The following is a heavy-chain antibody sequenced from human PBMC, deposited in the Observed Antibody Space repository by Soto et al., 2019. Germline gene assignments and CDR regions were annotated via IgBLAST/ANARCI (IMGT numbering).Heavy chain of an antibody. V-gene: IGHV4-30-4*01. D-gene: IGHD1-26*01. CDR3: ATDGEGRVATAGGMDV. Sequence: SETLSLTCTVSGGSITSDYYSWSWIRQPPGKGLEWIGFISYSGSTYYNPSLDSRITISVDTSKNHISLKLSSVTVADTAVYYCATDGEGRVATAGGMDVWGPGTTVTVAS. CDR1: GGSITSDYYS. J-gene: IGHJ6*01. CDR2: ISYSGST.